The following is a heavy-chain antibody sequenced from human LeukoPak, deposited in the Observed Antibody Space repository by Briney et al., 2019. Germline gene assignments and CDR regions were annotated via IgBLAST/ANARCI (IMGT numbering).Heavy chain of an antibody. J-gene: IGHJ3*01. V-gene: IGHV3-15*01. D-gene: IGHD2-2*01. CDR3: ATDPPACGSTGRYHAFDV. CDR1: GFTFSNAW. CDR2: IRSKTAGGTT. Sequence: GSLRLSCAASGFTFSNAWMSWVGQAPGKGLEWISRIRSKTAGGTTDYAAPVKGRFTISRDDSKNILFLQMNSLETEDSAVYYCATDPPACGSTGRYHAFDVWGQGTVVTVSS.